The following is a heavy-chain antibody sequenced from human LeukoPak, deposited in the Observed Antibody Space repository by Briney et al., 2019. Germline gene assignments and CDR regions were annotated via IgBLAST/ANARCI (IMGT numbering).Heavy chain of an antibody. D-gene: IGHD5-24*01. CDR1: GLTFSNHA. CDR3: GRRTQDGYNSPIDY. V-gene: IGHV3-23*01. CDR2: SSGSGRDT. J-gene: IGHJ4*02. Sequence: GGSLRLSCAGSGLTFSNHAMTWVRQAPGKGLEYVAESSGSGRDTYCADSVQGRFTISRDNSKNTLYLQMNSLRAEDTAEYYCGRRTQDGYNSPIDYWGQGTLVTVSS.